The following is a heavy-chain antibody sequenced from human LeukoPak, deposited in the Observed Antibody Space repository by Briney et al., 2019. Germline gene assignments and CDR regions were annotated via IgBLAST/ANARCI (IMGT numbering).Heavy chain of an antibody. CDR2: IRYDGSNK. Sequence: GGSLRLSCAASGLTFSSYGMQWVRQAPGKGLEWVAFIRYDGSNKYYADSVKGRFTISRDNSKNTLYLQMNSLRAEDTAVYYCAKETFEYCSSTSCSGGYFDYWGQGTLVTVSS. D-gene: IGHD2-2*01. J-gene: IGHJ4*02. V-gene: IGHV3-30*02. CDR1: GLTFSSYG. CDR3: AKETFEYCSSTSCSGGYFDY.